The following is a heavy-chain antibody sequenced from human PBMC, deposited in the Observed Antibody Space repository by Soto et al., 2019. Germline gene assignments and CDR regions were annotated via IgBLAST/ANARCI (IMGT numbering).Heavy chain of an antibody. D-gene: IGHD5-18*01. CDR3: AKEVAAMVTAYYSGMDV. Sequence: SVKVSCKASGGTFSSYAISWVRQAPGQGLEWMGGIIPIFGTANYAQKFQGRVTITADESTSTAYMELNSLRVEDTAVYYCAKEVAAMVTAYYSGMDVWGQGTTVTVSS. CDR1: GGTFSSYA. V-gene: IGHV1-69*13. CDR2: IIPIFGTA. J-gene: IGHJ6*02.